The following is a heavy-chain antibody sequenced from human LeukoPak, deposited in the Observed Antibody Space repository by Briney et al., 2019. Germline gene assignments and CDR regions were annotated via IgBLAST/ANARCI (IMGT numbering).Heavy chain of an antibody. CDR1: GFTFDDYA. J-gene: IGHJ4*02. CDR2: ISWNSGSI. CDR3: AKGEHLDYYDSSGYYY. V-gene: IGHV3-9*01. D-gene: IGHD3-22*01. Sequence: HPGGSLRLSCAASGFTFDDYAMHWVRQAPGKGLEWVSGISWNSGSIGYADSVKGRFTISRDNAKNSLYLQMNSLRAEDTALYYCAKGEHLDYYDSSGYYYWGQGTLVTVSS.